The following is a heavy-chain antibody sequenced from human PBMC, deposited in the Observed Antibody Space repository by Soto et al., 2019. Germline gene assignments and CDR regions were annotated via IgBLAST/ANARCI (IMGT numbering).Heavy chain of an antibody. J-gene: IGHJ4*02. CDR2: IKQDGSEK. Sequence: EVQLVESGGGLVQPGGSLRLSCAASGFTFSSYWMSWVRQAPGKGLEWVANIKQDGSEKYYVDSVKGRFTISRDNAENSLFLQMSILMAEDTAVYYCARETVELATNGWGQGTLVTVSS. D-gene: IGHD5-12*01. CDR1: GFTFSSYW. V-gene: IGHV3-7*01. CDR3: ARETVELATNG.